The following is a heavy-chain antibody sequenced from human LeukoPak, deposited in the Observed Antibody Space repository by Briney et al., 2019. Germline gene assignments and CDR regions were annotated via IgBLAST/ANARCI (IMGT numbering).Heavy chain of an antibody. CDR2: ISAYDGNT. CDR3: ARAQIDFWSGYYSI. J-gene: IGHJ4*02. V-gene: IGHV1-18*01. CDR1: GYTFTSYS. Sequence: ASVKVSCKASGYTFTSYSITWVRQPPGQGPEWMGSISAYDGNTNYAQKLQDRVTMTTDTSTSTAYMEMRSLRSDDTAAYYCARAQIDFWSGYYSIWGQGTLVTVSS. D-gene: IGHD3-3*01.